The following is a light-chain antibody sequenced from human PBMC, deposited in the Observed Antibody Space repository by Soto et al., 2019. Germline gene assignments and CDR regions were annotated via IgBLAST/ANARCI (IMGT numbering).Light chain of an antibody. J-gene: IGKJ1*01. CDR1: QSVSSSF. CDR2: GAS. Sequence: EIVLTQSPGTLSLSPGERATLSCRASQSVSSSFLAWYQQKPGQAPRLLIYGASSRATGIPDRFSGSGSGTDLSLTISRLEPEDFGVYYCQQYGRSPPWMCGQGTKVEIK. CDR3: QQYGRSPPWM. V-gene: IGKV3-20*01.